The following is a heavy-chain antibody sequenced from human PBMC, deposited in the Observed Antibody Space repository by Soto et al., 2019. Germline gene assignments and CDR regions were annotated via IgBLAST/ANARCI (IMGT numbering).Heavy chain of an antibody. V-gene: IGHV1-46*03. Sequence: ASVKVSCKASGYTFTSYYMHWERQAPGQGLEWMGIINPSGGSTSYAQKFQGRVTMTRDTSTSTVYMELSSLRSEDTAVYYCARGHGSGSYNLPGGAFDIWGQGTMVTVSS. J-gene: IGHJ3*02. CDR3: ARGHGSGSYNLPGGAFDI. CDR1: GYTFTSYY. D-gene: IGHD3-10*01. CDR2: INPSGGST.